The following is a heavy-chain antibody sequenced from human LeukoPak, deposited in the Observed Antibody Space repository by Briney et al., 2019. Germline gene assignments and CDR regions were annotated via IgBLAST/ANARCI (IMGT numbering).Heavy chain of an antibody. D-gene: IGHD3-22*01. CDR3: AKAGYYYDGSGWGAFDI. CDR2: ISGSGGST. CDR1: GFTFSSYA. J-gene: IGHJ3*02. Sequence: GGSLRLSCAASGFTFSSYAMSWVRQAPGKGLEWVSAISGSGGSTYYADSVKGRFTISRDNSKNTLYLQMNSLRAEDTAVYYCAKAGYYYDGSGWGAFDIWGQGTMVTVSS. V-gene: IGHV3-23*01.